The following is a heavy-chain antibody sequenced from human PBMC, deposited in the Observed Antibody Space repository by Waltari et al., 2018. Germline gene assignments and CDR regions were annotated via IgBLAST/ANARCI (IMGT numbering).Heavy chain of an antibody. CDR1: GGTSSSYY. D-gene: IGHD4-4*01. V-gene: IGHV4-59*01. CDR3: ARGITVTTFDY. Sequence: QVQLQESGPGLVKPSETLSLTCTVSGGTSSSYYWSWIRQPPEKGLEWIGHSDYKVSTKYHPSLKSRVTISVDTSTNQCSLKLSSVTAADTAVYYCARGITVTTFDYWGEGTLVTVSS. CDR2: SDYKVST. J-gene: IGHJ4*02.